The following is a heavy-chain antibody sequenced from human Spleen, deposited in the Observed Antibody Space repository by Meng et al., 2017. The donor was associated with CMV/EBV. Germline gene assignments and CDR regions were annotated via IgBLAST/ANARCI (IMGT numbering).Heavy chain of an antibody. CDR2: ISASGAST. CDR3: AKDRGSGWPLDH. D-gene: IGHD6-19*01. Sequence: GGSLRLSCAASGFNFDDNGMSWVRQAPGKGLEWVSTISASGASTHDAASVRGRFTISRDSSKNTLYLQMNSLRAEDTAIYYCAKDRGSGWPLDHWGQGTRVTVSS. V-gene: IGHV3-23*01. J-gene: IGHJ4*02. CDR1: GFNFDDNG.